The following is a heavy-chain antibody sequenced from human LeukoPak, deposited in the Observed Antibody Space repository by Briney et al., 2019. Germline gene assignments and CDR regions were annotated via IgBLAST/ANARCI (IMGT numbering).Heavy chain of an antibody. CDR3: AREGYAFWSGHINNWFDP. CDR2: IYYSGST. D-gene: IGHD3-3*01. V-gene: IGHV4-59*01. CDR1: GGSISSYY. J-gene: IGHJ5*02. Sequence: PSETLSLTCTVSGGSISSYYWSWIRQPPGKGLEWVGYIYYSGSTNYNPSLKSRVTISVDTSKNQFSLKLSSVTAADTAVYYCAREGYAFWSGHINNWFDPWGQGTLVTVSS.